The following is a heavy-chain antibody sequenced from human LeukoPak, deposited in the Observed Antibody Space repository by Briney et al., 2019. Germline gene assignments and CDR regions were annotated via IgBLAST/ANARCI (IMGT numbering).Heavy chain of an antibody. CDR1: GFTFSSFD. Sequence: GGSLRLSCAASGFTFSSFDIHWVRQVTGKGLEWVSAIATTGDAYYSDSVKGRFTISRDNAKNSLYLQMNSLRAEDTAVYYCARDGNDYSYYYYMDVWGKGTTVTVSS. V-gene: IGHV3-13*04. CDR3: ARDGNDYSYYYYMDV. CDR2: IATTGDA. J-gene: IGHJ6*03.